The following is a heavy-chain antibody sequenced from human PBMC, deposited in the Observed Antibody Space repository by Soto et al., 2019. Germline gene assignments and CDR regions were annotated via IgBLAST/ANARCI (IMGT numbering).Heavy chain of an antibody. CDR1: GFTFSSYG. CDR3: AKDRVPASIAASPPLY. CDR2: ISYDGSNK. Sequence: QPGGSLRLSCAASGFTFSSYGMHWVRQAPGKGLEWVAVISYDGSNKYYADSVKGRFTISRDNSKNTLYLQMNSLRAEDTAVYYCAKDRVPASIAASPPLYWGQGTLVTVSS. J-gene: IGHJ4*02. D-gene: IGHD6-6*01. V-gene: IGHV3-30*18.